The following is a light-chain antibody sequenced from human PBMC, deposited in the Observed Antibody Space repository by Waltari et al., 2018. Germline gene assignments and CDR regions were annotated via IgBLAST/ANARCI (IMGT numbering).Light chain of an antibody. CDR3: QHYVRLPAT. V-gene: IGKV3-20*01. J-gene: IGKJ1*01. CDR1: QSVSRA. CDR2: GAA. Sequence: EIVLTQSPGSLYSSPGVRVTLSFRASQSVSRALAWYQQKPGQAPRLLIFGAANRGTGIPDRFSGSGSETDFSLTISRLEPEDFAVYYCQHYVRLPATFGRGTKVEIK.